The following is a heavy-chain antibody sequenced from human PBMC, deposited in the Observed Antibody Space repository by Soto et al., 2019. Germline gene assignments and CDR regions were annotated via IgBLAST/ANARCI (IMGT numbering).Heavy chain of an antibody. J-gene: IGHJ3*01. Sequence: GESLKISGKGSGCSLTNYWIGWVRQMTGKGLEWMGVIYPGDSDTRYSPSLQGQVTISADKSISTAYLQWSSLKASDTAMYYCARRRSGSFGPDVFDVWGQGTMVTVSS. CDR3: ARRRSGSFGPDVFDV. V-gene: IGHV5-51*01. D-gene: IGHD1-26*01. CDR1: GCSLTNYW. CDR2: IYPGDSDT.